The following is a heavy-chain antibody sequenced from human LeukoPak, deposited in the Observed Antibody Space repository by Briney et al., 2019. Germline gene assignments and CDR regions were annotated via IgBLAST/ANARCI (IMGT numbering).Heavy chain of an antibody. D-gene: IGHD6-19*01. CDR2: ISSNGGTT. Sequence: GGSLRLSCSASGFSLRNSPMHWVRQAPGKGLEDVSVISSNGGTTSYADSVQGRFTISRDNSKNTLYLQMGSLRGEDMAVYYCAKVGSGWPGYYFDYWGQGTLVTVSS. CDR1: GFSLRNSP. CDR3: AKVGSGWPGYYFDY. J-gene: IGHJ4*02. V-gene: IGHV3-64*02.